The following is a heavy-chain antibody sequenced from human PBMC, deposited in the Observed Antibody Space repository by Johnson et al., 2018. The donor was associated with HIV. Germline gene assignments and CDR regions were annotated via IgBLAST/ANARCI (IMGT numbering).Heavy chain of an antibody. D-gene: IGHD4-17*01. CDR2: IHWTGGST. J-gene: IGHJ3*02. CDR3: ANLLTTVTSRWRSALDI. Sequence: VQLVESGGGVVQPGGSLRLSCAASGFTFDDYGMSWVRQAPGKGLEWVSGIHWTGGSTGYADSVQGRFTISRDNAKNSLYLQMYGLRADETAVYYCANLLTTVTSRWRSALDIWGQGTMVIVSS. CDR1: GFTFDDYG. V-gene: IGHV3-20*04.